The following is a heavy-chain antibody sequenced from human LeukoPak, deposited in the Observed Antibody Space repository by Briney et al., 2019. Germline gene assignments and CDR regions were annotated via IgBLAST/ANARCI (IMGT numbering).Heavy chain of an antibody. V-gene: IGHV4-59*01. CDR2: IYYSGST. Sequence: PSETLSLTGTVSGGSISSYYWSWIRQPPGKGLEWVGCIYYSGSTNYNPSLKSRVTISIDTSKNQFSLKLSSVTAADTAVYYCARAHAGYYDSSGSYYYGVDVWGQGTTVTVSS. CDR1: GGSISSYY. D-gene: IGHD3-22*01. CDR3: ARAHAGYYDSSGSYYYGVDV. J-gene: IGHJ6*02.